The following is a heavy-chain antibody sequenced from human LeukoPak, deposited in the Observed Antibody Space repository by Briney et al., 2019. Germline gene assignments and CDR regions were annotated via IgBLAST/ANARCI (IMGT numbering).Heavy chain of an antibody. D-gene: IGHD5-18*01. CDR3: ARDLSGVTGYTYGRGIDY. CDR2: IKKDGSDK. Sequence: GGSLRLSCAASEFTFSSYTMNWVRQAPGKGLEWVANIKKDGSDKYYVDSVKGRFTISRDNAKTSLYLQMNSLRAEDTAVYYCARDLSGVTGYTYGRGIDYWGQGTLVTVSS. CDR1: EFTFSSYT. V-gene: IGHV3-7*01. J-gene: IGHJ4*02.